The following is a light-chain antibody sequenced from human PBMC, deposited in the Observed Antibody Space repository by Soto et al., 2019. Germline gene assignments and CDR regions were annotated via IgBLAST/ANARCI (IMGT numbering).Light chain of an antibody. CDR1: QSVSSSY. CDR3: QQYDTSPPGYT. J-gene: IGKJ2*01. V-gene: IGKV3-20*01. Sequence: EIVLTQSPDTLSLSPGDRATLSCRASQSVSSSYLAWYQHKPGQAPRLLIYGVSIRATGIPDRFSGSGSETDFTLTISRLEPEDFAVYYCQQYDTSPPGYTFGQGTKLEIK. CDR2: GVS.